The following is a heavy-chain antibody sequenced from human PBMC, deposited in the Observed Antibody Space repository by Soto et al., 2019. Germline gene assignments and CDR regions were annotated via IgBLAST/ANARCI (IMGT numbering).Heavy chain of an antibody. D-gene: IGHD2-15*01. J-gene: IGHJ4*02. CDR1: GYTVTNYG. Sequence: QVQLVQSGAEVREPGASVKVSCKASGYTVTNYGVSWVRQAPGQGLEWMGWIGGYKGNTNNAQKLQGRVTLTMDRSTSKAYMELRSLPSDHTQVHYGAPHTLDTGRPSAYWGQGPLVTVSS. CDR3: APHTLDTGRPSAY. CDR2: IGGYKGNT. V-gene: IGHV1-18*01.